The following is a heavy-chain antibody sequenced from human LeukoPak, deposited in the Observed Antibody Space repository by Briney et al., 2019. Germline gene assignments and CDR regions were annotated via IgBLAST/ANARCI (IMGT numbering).Heavy chain of an antibody. V-gene: IGHV1-8*03. CDR2: MNPNSGNT. Sequence: ASVKVSCKASGYTFTSYDINWVRQATGQGLEWMGWMNPNSGNTSYAQKFQGRVTITRNTSISTAYMELSSLRSEDTAVYYCARDPPINRAAALSTTLFDYWGQGTLVTVSS. D-gene: IGHD1-1*01. CDR3: ARDPPINRAAALSTTLFDY. J-gene: IGHJ4*02. CDR1: GYTFTSYD.